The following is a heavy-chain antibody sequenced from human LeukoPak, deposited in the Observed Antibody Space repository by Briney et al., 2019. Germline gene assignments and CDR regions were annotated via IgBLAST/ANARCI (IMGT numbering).Heavy chain of an antibody. CDR3: IRQKMATISHHGLDI. D-gene: IGHD5-24*01. CDR2: IKQDGSEK. V-gene: IGHV3-7*01. CDR1: GFTFSSFW. J-gene: IGHJ3*02. Sequence: GGSLRLSCAASGFTFSSFWMSWVSQAPGKGLEWVANIKQDGSEKYYVDSVKGRFTISRDNAKNSLHLQMNSLRAEDTALYYSIRQKMATISHHGLDICGQGTMVTVSS.